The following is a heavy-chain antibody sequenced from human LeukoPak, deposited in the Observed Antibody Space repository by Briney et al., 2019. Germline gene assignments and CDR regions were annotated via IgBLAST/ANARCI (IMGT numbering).Heavy chain of an antibody. CDR1: GFTFNNYA. Sequence: GGSLRLSCAASGFTFNNYAMTWVRQAPGKGLEWVSAISGSGGSTYYADSVKGRFTISRDNSKNTLYLQMNSLRAEDTAVYYCAKELTLVVTATPTWFDPWGQGTLVTVSS. CDR2: ISGSGGST. J-gene: IGHJ5*02. D-gene: IGHD2-21*02. CDR3: AKELTLVVTATPTWFDP. V-gene: IGHV3-23*01.